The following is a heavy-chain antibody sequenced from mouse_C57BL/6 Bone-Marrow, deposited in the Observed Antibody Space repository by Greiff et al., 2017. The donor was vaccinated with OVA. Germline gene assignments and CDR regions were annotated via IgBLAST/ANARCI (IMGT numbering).Heavy chain of an antibody. CDR3: ARTYDYDGDLSMDY. V-gene: IGHV1-55*01. CDR1: GYTFTSYW. CDR2: IYPGSGST. J-gene: IGHJ4*01. D-gene: IGHD2-4*01. Sequence: QVQLQQPGAELVKPGASVKMSCKASGYTFTSYWITWVKQRPGQGLEWIGDIYPGSGSTNYNEKFKSKATLPVDTSSSTAYMQLSSLTSEDTAVYYWARTYDYDGDLSMDYWGQGTSVTVSS.